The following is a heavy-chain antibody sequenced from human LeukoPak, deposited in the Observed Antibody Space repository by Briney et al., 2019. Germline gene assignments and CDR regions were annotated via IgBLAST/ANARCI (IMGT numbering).Heavy chain of an antibody. D-gene: IGHD6-19*01. CDR2: ISGDRTT. CDR1: GFTFSGFA. V-gene: IGHV3-23*01. J-gene: IGHJ4*02. CDR3: AKGGGWLYYFDY. Sequence: GGSLRLSCAASGFTFSGFAMNWVRQAPGKGLEWVSAISGDRTTYYADSVKGRFTISRDNSKNTLYPQMNSLRAEDTAVYYCAKGGGWLYYFDYWGQGTLVTVSS.